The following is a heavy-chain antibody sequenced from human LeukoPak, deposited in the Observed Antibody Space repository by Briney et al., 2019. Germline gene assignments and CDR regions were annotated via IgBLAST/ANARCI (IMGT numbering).Heavy chain of an antibody. CDR1: GGSFSGYY. CDR3: ARGLRVVEVPAANRHKFDY. CDR2: INHSGST. J-gene: IGHJ4*02. Sequence: SETLSLTCAVYGGSFSGYYWSWIRQPPGKGLEWIGEINHSGSTNYNPSLKSRVTISVDTSKNQFSLKLSSVTAADTAVYYCARGLRVVEVPAANRHKFDYWGQGTLVTVSS. D-gene: IGHD2-2*01. V-gene: IGHV4-34*01.